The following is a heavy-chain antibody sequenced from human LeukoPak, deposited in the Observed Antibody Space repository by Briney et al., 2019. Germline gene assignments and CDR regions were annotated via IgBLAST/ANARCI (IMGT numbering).Heavy chain of an antibody. CDR2: ISGYNGNT. J-gene: IGHJ4*02. Sequence: ASVKVSCKTSGYTFTRYGVSWVRQAPGQGLEWMGWISGYNGNTKYEQKFQGRVTLTTDTATGTADMELRSLRSDDTAVYYCARVGCYCGNCYSSADYWGQGTLVIVSS. CDR1: GYTFTRYG. D-gene: IGHD2-15*01. CDR3: ARVGCYCGNCYSSADY. V-gene: IGHV1-18*01.